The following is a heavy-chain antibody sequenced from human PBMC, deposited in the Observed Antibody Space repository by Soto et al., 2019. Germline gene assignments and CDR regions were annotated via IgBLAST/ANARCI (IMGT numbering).Heavy chain of an antibody. V-gene: IGHV3-11*01. CDR3: ARLPFPWGWFDP. D-gene: IGHD3-16*01. CDR1: GIVFSDY. CDR2: ISGSGRTI. J-gene: IGHJ5*02. Sequence: QVQLVEAGGGLVKPGGSRRLSCAASGIVFSDYMSWVRQAPGKWLEWLSYISGSGRTIYSADSVKGRFTISRVNATNSLYLQMNNVRTADTAVCYCARLPFPWGWFDPWGQGTLVPVSS.